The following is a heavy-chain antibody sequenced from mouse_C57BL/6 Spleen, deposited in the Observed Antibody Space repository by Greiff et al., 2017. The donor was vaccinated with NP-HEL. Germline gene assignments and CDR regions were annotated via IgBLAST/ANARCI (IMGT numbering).Heavy chain of an antibody. V-gene: IGHV5-4*03. CDR3: ARGGNYERVAWLAY. J-gene: IGHJ3*01. CDR2: ISDGGSYT. CDR1: GFTFSSYA. D-gene: IGHD2-1*01. Sequence: EVKLVESGGGLVKPGGSLKLSCAASGFTFSSYAMSWVRQTPEKRLEWVATISDGGSYTYYPDNVKGRFTISRDNAKNNLYLQMSHLKSEDTAMYYCARGGNYERVAWLAYWGQGTLVTVSA.